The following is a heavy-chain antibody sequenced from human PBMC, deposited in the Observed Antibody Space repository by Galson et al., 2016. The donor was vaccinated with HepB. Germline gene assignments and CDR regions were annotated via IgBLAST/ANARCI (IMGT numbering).Heavy chain of an antibody. D-gene: IGHD5-18*01. Sequence: SLRLSCAASGFTFSDAWMSWVRQAPGKGLVWVSRIKGDGRHTVYADSVQGRFSISRDNAKNTLYLQMNSLRAEDTAVYYCARDNDGYSFEFWGQGTLVTVSS. CDR2: IKGDGRHT. V-gene: IGHV3-74*01. CDR3: ARDNDGYSFEF. CDR1: GFTFSDAW. J-gene: IGHJ4*02.